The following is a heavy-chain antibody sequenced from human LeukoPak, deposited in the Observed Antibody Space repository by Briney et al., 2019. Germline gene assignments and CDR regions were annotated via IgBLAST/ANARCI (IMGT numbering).Heavy chain of an antibody. V-gene: IGHV3-23*01. CDR2: ISGSGDNT. J-gene: IGHJ4*02. D-gene: IGHD3-22*01. Sequence: GGSLRLSCAASGFSFRNYAMTWVRLAPGKGLQWVSAISGSGDNTFYADSVKGRFTISRDNSKNTLYLQMNSLRAEDTAVYYCARGSYDSSGYLFDYWGQGTLVTVSS. CDR3: ARGSYDSSGYLFDY. CDR1: GFSFRNYA.